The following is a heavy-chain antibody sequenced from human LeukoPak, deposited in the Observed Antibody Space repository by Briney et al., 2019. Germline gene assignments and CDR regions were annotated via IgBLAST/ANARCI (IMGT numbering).Heavy chain of an antibody. Sequence: SETLSLTCAVYGGSFSGYYWRWIRQPPGKGLEWIGSIYYSGSTYYNPSLKSRVTISVDTSKNQSSLKLSSVTAADTAVYYCARRDCGGDCYDDAFDIWGQGTMVTVSS. CDR1: GGSFSGYY. V-gene: IGHV4-34*01. CDR3: ARRDCGGDCYDDAFDI. D-gene: IGHD2-21*02. J-gene: IGHJ3*02. CDR2: IYYSGST.